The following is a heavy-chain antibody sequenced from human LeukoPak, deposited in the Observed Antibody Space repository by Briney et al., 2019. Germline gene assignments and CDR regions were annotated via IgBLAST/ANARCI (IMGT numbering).Heavy chain of an antibody. CDR2: IYYSGST. J-gene: IGHJ3*02. Sequence: SSETLSLTCSVSGGSISSYYWSWIRQTPRKGLEWIGYIYYSGSTDYNPSLKSRATISVDTSKNQFSLKLSSLTAADTAVYYCARGEWCGLKDGFNIWGPGTMVTVSS. D-gene: IGHD2-15*01. V-gene: IGHV4-59*01. CDR1: GGSISSYY. CDR3: ARGEWCGLKDGFNI.